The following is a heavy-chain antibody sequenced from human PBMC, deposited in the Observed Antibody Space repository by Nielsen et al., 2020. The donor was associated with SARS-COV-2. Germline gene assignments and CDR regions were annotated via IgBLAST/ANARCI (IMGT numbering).Heavy chain of an antibody. Sequence: ASVKVSCKASGYTFTSYDINWVRQATGQGLEWMGWMNPNSGNTGYAQKFQGRVTMTRNTSISTAYMELSSLRSEDTAVYYCAKYYDIFGWFDPWGQGTLVTVSS. CDR1: GYTFTSYD. V-gene: IGHV1-8*01. D-gene: IGHD3-9*01. J-gene: IGHJ5*02. CDR2: MNPNSGNT. CDR3: AKYYDIFGWFDP.